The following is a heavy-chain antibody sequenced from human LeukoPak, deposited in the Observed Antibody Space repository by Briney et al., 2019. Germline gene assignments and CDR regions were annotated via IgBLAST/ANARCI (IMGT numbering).Heavy chain of an antibody. Sequence: PGGSLRLSCAASGFIFSSYWMSWVRQAPWKGLEWVANIKEDGSEKYYVDSVKGRFTISRDNAKNSLYLQTNSLRAEDTAVYYCARRALRYCSSTSCPAQYYGVDVWGKGTTVTVSS. CDR2: IKEDGSEK. CDR1: GFIFSSYW. V-gene: IGHV3-7*03. CDR3: ARRALRYCSSTSCPAQYYGVDV. J-gene: IGHJ6*04. D-gene: IGHD2-2*01.